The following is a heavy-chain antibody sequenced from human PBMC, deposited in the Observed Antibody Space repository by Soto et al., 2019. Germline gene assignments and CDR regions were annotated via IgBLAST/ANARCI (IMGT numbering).Heavy chain of an antibody. J-gene: IGHJ6*04. CDR3: EKERSVLLWYPRGELDV. CDR1: GFTFSSYG. V-gene: IGHV3-30*18. D-gene: IGHD3-10*01. CDR2: ISYDGSNK. Sequence: QVQLVESGGGVVQPGRSLRLSCAASGFTFSSYGMHWVRQAPGKGLEWVAVISYDGSNKYYADSVKGRFTISRDNSKNTLYLQMNSLRAEDTAVYYCEKERSVLLWYPRGELDVWGKRTTVTVSS.